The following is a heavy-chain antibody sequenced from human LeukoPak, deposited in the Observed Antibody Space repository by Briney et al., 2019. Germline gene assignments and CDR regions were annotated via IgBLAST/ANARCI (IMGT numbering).Heavy chain of an antibody. D-gene: IGHD6-13*01. V-gene: IGHV3-49*04. CDR1: GFTFGDYA. Sequence: SGGSLRLSCTASGFTFGDYAMSWVRQAPGKGLEWVGFIRSKAYGGTTEYAASVKGRFTISRDDSKSIAYLQMNSLKTEDTAVYYCTRASAAAALNYFKHWGQGTLVTVSS. CDR2: IRSKAYGGTT. J-gene: IGHJ1*01. CDR3: TRASAAAALNYFKH.